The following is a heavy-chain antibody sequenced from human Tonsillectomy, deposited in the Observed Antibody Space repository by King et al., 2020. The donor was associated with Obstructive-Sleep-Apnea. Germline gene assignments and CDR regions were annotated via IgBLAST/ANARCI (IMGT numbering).Heavy chain of an antibody. V-gene: IGHV3-30*04. CDR3: ARAESMFDGMDV. Sequence: VQLVESGGGVVQPGRSLRLSCAASGFTFSSYAMHWVRQAPGKGLEWVAVISYDGSNKYYADSVKGRFTISRDNSKNQLYLQMNSLRAEDTAVYYCARAESMFDGMDVWGQGTTVTVSS. J-gene: IGHJ6*02. CDR2: ISYDGSNK. CDR1: GFTFSSYA. D-gene: IGHD3-10*02.